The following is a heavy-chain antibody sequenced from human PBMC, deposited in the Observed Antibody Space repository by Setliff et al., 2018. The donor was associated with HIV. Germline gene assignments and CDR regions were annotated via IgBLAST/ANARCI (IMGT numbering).Heavy chain of an antibody. CDR1: GFRFETFG. J-gene: IGHJ5*02. CDR2: IKSKTDGGTT. CDR3: TTEDPWLRFGH. D-gene: IGHD5-12*01. V-gene: IGHV3-15*01. Sequence: PGGSLRLSCAASGFRFETFGMYWVRQAPGKGLEWVGHIKSKTDGGTTDYAAPVKGRFTISRDDSKTTLYLQMNSLKTEDTAVYYCTTEDPWLRFGHWGQGTLVTVSS.